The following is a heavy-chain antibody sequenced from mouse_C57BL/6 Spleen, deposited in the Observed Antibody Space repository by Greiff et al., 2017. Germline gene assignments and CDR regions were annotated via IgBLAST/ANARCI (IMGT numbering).Heavy chain of an antibody. D-gene: IGHD4-1*01. Sequence: QVQLPQPGAELVKPGASVKLSCKASGYTFTSYWMHWVKQRPGRGLEWIGRIDPNSGGTKYNEKFKSKATLTVDNPSSTAYMQLSCLTSEDSAVYYCAVLGFAYWGQGTLVTVSA. J-gene: IGHJ3*01. CDR2: IDPNSGGT. V-gene: IGHV1-72*01. CDR1: GYTFTSYW. CDR3: AVLGFAY.